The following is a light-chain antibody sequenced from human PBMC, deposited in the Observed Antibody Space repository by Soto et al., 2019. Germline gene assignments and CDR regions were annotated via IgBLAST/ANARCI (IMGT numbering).Light chain of an antibody. CDR2: AAS. CDR1: QGVSSW. CDR3: QHAITFPLT. V-gene: IGKV1-12*01. J-gene: IGKJ4*01. Sequence: DIQMTQSPSSVSASVGDSVIITCRASQGVSSWLAWYQHKPGTAPKLLIYAASTLQSGVPSRFSGSGSGTDFSLTISSLQPEDSATYYCQHAITFPLTFGGGTKVEI.